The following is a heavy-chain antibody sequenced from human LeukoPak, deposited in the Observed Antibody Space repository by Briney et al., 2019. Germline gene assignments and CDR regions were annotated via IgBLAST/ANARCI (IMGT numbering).Heavy chain of an antibody. CDR3: AKDLDETHYYGMDV. D-gene: IGHD2-2*03. CDR1: GFTFDNYA. J-gene: IGHJ6*02. CDR2: ISWSSGSI. Sequence: GRSLRLSCAASGFTFDNYAMHKVKHAPPQCLAYYSGISWSSGSIGYAASVNGRFTIFRDNAKNSLYLQMNSLRAEDTALYYCAKDLDETHYYGMDVWGQGTTVTVSS. V-gene: IGHV3-9*01.